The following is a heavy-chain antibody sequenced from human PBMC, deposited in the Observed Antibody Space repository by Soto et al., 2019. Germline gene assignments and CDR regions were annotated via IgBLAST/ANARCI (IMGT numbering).Heavy chain of an antibody. D-gene: IGHD5-18*01. Sequence: PWGSLRLSCAASGFTFSSYAMSWVRQAPGKGLEWVSAISGSGGSTYYADSVKGRFTISRDNSKNTLYLQMNSLRAEDTAVYYCAKMTSGSYGRNYGMDVWGQGTTVTVSS. V-gene: IGHV3-23*01. CDR3: AKMTSGSYGRNYGMDV. CDR2: ISGSGGST. CDR1: GFTFSSYA. J-gene: IGHJ6*02.